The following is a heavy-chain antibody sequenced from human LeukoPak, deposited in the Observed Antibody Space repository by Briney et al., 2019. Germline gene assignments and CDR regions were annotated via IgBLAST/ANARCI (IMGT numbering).Heavy chain of an antibody. J-gene: IGHJ4*02. CDR2: IYPNDSDT. CDR1: GYSFTSYW. D-gene: IGHD3-10*01. V-gene: IGHV5-51*01. CDR3: AKQPTSMVRGIIITDYYFDY. Sequence: GESLKISCKGSGYSFTSYWIGWVRQMPGKGLEWMGIIYPNDSDTRYSPSFQGQVTISADKSISTAYLQWSSLKALDTAMYYCAKQPTSMVRGIIITDYYFDYWGQGTLVTVSS.